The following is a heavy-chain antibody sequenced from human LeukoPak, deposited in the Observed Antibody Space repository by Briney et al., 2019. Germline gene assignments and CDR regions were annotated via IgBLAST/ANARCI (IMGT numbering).Heavy chain of an antibody. V-gene: IGHV1-69*06. J-gene: IGHJ3*02. CDR2: IIPIFGTA. Sequence: SVKVSCKASGYTFTSYGISWVRQAPGQGLEWMGGIIPIFGTANYAQKFQGRVTITADKSTSTAYMELSSLRSEDTAVYYCASEGSGSYFHAFDIWGQGTMVTVSS. CDR1: GYTFTSYG. CDR3: ASEGSGSYFHAFDI. D-gene: IGHD1-26*01.